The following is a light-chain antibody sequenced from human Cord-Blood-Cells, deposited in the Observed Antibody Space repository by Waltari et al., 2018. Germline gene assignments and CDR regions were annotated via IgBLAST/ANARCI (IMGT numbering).Light chain of an antibody. V-gene: IGKV1-39*01. J-gene: IGKJ5*01. CDR2: AAS. CDR1: QSISSY. CDR3: QQSYSTPIT. Sequence: DIQMTQSPSSLSASVGDRVTITCRASQSISSYLNWYQQKPGKAPKLLIDAASSLQSGVPSRCSGSGSRTDFTLTISSLQPEDFATYYCQQSYSTPITFGQGTRLEIK.